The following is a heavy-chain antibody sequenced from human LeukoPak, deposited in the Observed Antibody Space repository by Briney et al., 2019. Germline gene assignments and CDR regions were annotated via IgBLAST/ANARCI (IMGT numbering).Heavy chain of an antibody. CDR1: GGSISSYC. CDR2: IYGSGST. Sequence: PSETLSLTCTVPGGSISSYCWSWIRQPPGKGLEWIGHIYGSGSTNYNPSLKGRVTLSVDTSKNQFSLKLSSVTAADTAVYYCAREGTSGTHLNWFDPWGQGTLVTVSS. D-gene: IGHD1-1*01. J-gene: IGHJ5*02. V-gene: IGHV4-59*01. CDR3: AREGTSGTHLNWFDP.